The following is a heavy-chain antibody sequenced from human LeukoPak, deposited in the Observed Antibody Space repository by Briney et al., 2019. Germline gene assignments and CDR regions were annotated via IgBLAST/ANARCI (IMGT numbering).Heavy chain of an antibody. D-gene: IGHD3-3*01. Sequence: ASVKVSCKASGYTFTGYYMHWVRQAPGQGLEWMGWINPNNGGTNYAQNFQGRVTMTRDSSISTAYMELSRLRSDDTAVYYCATGFGVVIKGRTHYYYGMDVWGQGTTVTVSS. J-gene: IGHJ6*02. CDR1: GYTFTGYY. CDR3: ATGFGVVIKGRTHYYYGMDV. V-gene: IGHV1-2*02. CDR2: INPNNGGT.